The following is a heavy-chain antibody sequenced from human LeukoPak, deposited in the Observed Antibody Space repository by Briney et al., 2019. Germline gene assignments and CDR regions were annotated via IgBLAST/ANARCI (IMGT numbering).Heavy chain of an antibody. D-gene: IGHD2-2*01. J-gene: IGHJ6*03. Sequence: SVKVSCKASGGTFSSYAISWVRQAPGQGLEWMGGIIPIFGTANYAQKFQGRVTITADESTSTDYMERSSLRYEDTAVYYCARPELDIVVVPAATPDYYYYYMDVWGKGTPVTVPS. CDR2: IIPIFGTA. V-gene: IGHV1-69*13. CDR1: GGTFSSYA. CDR3: ARPELDIVVVPAATPDYYYYYMDV.